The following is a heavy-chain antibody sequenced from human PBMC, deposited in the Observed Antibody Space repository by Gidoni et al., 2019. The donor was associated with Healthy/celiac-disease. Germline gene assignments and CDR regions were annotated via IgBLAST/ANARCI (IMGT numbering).Heavy chain of an antibody. J-gene: IGHJ4*02. D-gene: IGHD4-4*01. CDR3: TRPSGYSNYD. CDR2: IKSKTDGGTT. Sequence: EVQLLESGGGLVTPGGSLRLSCAAAGFPFRNAWMSWVPQAPGKGLEWVGRIKSKTDGGTTDYAAPVKGRFTNSRDDSKNTLYLQMNSLKTEDTAVYYCTRPSGYSNYDWGQGTLVTVSS. V-gene: IGHV3-15*01. CDR1: GFPFRNAW.